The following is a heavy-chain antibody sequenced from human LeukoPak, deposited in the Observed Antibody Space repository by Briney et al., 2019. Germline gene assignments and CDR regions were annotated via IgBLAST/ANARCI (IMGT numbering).Heavy chain of an antibody. J-gene: IGHJ3*02. CDR1: GFTFSNAW. Sequence: GGSLRLSCAASGFTFSNAWMSWVRQAPGKGLEWVSLISGDGGSTYYADSVKGRFTISRDNSKNSLYLQMNSLRTEDTALYYCAKERSDAFDIWGQGTMVTVSS. CDR3: AKERSDAFDI. CDR2: ISGDGGST. V-gene: IGHV3-43*02.